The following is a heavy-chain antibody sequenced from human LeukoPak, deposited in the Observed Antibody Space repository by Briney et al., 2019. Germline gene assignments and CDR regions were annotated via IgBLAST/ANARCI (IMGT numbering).Heavy chain of an antibody. CDR2: IIPILGIA. Sequence: AVKVSCKASGGTFSSYVISWVRQAPGQGLEWMGRIIPILGIANYAQKFQGRVTITADKSTSTAYVELNSLRSEDTAVYYCASPPADYYDSRDYFDYWGQGTLVTVSS. V-gene: IGHV1-69*04. CDR3: ASPPADYYDSRDYFDY. D-gene: IGHD3-22*01. J-gene: IGHJ4*02. CDR1: GGTFSSYV.